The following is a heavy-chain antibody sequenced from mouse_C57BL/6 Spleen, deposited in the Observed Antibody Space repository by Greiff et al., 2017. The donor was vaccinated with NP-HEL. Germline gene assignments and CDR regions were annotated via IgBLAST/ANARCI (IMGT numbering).Heavy chain of an antibody. V-gene: IGHV1-55*01. CDR2: IYPGSGST. Sequence: VQLQQPGAELVKPGASVKMSCKASGYTFTSYWITWVKQRPGQGLEWIGDIYPGSGSTNYNEKFKSKATLTVDTSSSTAYMQLSSLTSEDSAVYYWARRYGSSYYFDYWGQGTTLTVSS. CDR1: GYTFTSYW. CDR3: ARRYGSSYYFDY. D-gene: IGHD1-1*01. J-gene: IGHJ2*01.